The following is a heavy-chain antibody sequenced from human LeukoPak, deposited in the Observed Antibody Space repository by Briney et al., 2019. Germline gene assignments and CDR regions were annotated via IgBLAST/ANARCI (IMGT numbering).Heavy chain of an antibody. V-gene: IGHV3-48*03. J-gene: IGHJ4*02. CDR1: GFTFSSYE. CDR2: ISSSGSTI. Sequence: GGSLTLSCAASGFTFSSYEMNWVRQAPGKGLEWVSYISSSGSTIYYADSVKGRFTISRDNAKNSLYLQMNSLRAEDTAVYYCARDNYDSSGPYYFDYWGQGTLVTVSS. CDR3: ARDNYDSSGPYYFDY. D-gene: IGHD3-22*01.